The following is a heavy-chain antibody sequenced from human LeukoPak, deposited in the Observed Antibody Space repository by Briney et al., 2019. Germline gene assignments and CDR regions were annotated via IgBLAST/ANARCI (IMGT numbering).Heavy chain of an antibody. J-gene: IGHJ3*02. CDR2: ISSSSSYT. V-gene: IGHV3-11*06. CDR3: ARGGHYFDYAFDI. CDR1: GFTFSDYY. Sequence: PGGSLRLSCAASGFTFSDYYMSWIRQAPGKGLEWVSYISSSSSYTNYADSVKGRFTISRDNAKNSLYLQMNSLRAEDTAVYYCARGGHYFDYAFDIWGQGTRVTVSS. D-gene: IGHD3-22*01.